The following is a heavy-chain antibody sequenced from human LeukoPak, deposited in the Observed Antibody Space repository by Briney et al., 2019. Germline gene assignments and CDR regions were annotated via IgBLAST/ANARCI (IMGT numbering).Heavy chain of an antibody. J-gene: IGHJ5*02. CDR1: GYTFTNHG. Sequence: GASVKVSCKASGYTFTNHGFSWVRQAPGQGLEWMGWISTSNGKTNYAQKLQDRVTMTTDTSTSTAYMELRSLKSDDTAVYYCARASSSGWYLNWFDPWGQGTLVTVSS. CDR2: ISTSNGKT. CDR3: ARASSSGWYLNWFDP. D-gene: IGHD6-19*01. V-gene: IGHV1-18*01.